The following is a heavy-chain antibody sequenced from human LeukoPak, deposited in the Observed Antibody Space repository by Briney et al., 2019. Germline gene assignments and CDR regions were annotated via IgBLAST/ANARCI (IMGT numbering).Heavy chain of an antibody. V-gene: IGHV4-30-2*01. CDR2: IYHSGST. CDR3: ARGRLGYFDL. D-gene: IGHD3-9*01. CDR1: GGSISSGGYS. Sequence: SQTLSLTCAVSGGSISSGGYSWSWIRQPPGKGLEWIGYIYHSGSTYYNPSLKSRVTISVDRSKNQFSLKLSSVTAADTAVYYSARGRLGYFDLWGRGTLVTVSS. J-gene: IGHJ2*01.